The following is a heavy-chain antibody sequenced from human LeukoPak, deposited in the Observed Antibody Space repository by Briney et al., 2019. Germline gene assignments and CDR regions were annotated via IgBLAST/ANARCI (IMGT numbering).Heavy chain of an antibody. V-gene: IGHV4-59*01. CDR1: GGSISTYY. CDR2: IYYSGNT. CDR3: AREYYYDSSGYYPPHAFDI. J-gene: IGHJ3*02. D-gene: IGHD3-22*01. Sequence: SGPTLVKPSETLSLTCTVSGGSISTYYWSWIRQPPGKALEWIGYIYYSGNTNYNPSLKSRVTISVDTSKKQFSLKLSSVTAADTAVYYCAREYYYDSSGYYPPHAFDIWGQGTMVTVSS.